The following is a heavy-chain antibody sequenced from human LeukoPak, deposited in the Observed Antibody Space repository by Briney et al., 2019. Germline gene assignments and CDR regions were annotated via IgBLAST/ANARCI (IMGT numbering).Heavy chain of an antibody. V-gene: IGHV3-21*04. J-gene: IGHJ3*02. CDR3: ARDRDYGDTGAFDI. CDR2: ISSSSSYI. CDR1: RFIFSSYA. Sequence: GGSLRLSCAASRFIFSSYAMNWVRQAPGKGLEWVSSISSSSSYIYYADSVKGRFTISRDNAKNSLYLQMNSLRAEDTAVYYCARDRDYGDTGAFDIWGQGTMVTVSS. D-gene: IGHD4-17*01.